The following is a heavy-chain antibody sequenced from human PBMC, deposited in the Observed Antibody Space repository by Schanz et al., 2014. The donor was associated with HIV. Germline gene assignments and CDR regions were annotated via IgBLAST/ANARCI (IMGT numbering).Heavy chain of an antibody. CDR3: ARGSTVHDWFDS. CDR1: GYTFSNYA. Sequence: QDHLVQSGAEVKKPGASVNVSCKASGYTFSNYAINWVRQAPGQGLEWMAWLNPKSGNTGYAQKFQGRVTITAAESPSTTYLELSSLRSADTAVYYCARGSTVHDWFDSWGQGTLVTVSS. J-gene: IGHJ5*01. CDR2: LNPKSGNT. V-gene: IGHV1-8*02. D-gene: IGHD4-17*01.